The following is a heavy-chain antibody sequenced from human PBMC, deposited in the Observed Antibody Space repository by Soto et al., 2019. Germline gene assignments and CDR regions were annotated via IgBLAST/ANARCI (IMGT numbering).Heavy chain of an antibody. CDR2: IWYDGSNK. Sequence: QVQLVESGGGVVQPGRSLRLSCAASGFTFSSYGMHWVRQAPGKGLEWVAVIWYDGSNKYYADSVKGRFTISRDNSKNTLYLQMNSLRAEDTAVYYCARVYGSSSEGYYYGMDVWGQGTTVTVSS. V-gene: IGHV3-33*01. CDR1: GFTFSSYG. D-gene: IGHD6-13*01. J-gene: IGHJ6*02. CDR3: ARVYGSSSEGYYYGMDV.